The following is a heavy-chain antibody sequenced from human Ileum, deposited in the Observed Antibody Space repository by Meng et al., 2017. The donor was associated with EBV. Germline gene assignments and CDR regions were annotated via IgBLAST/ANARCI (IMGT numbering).Heavy chain of an antibody. V-gene: IGHV3-30*04. J-gene: IGHJ4*02. CDR2: VSYGGSDK. Sequence: QVLLGESGGGVVQPGRSLRLSCAASGFTFGDYAMHWVRQAPGKGLEWVALVSYGGSDKLYADSVKGRFTIYRDNSDNTLFLQMNSLKPEDTAVYYCAKERRGFYAEHWGQGTLVTVSS. CDR3: AKERRGFYAEH. CDR1: GFTFGDYA. D-gene: IGHD1-14*01.